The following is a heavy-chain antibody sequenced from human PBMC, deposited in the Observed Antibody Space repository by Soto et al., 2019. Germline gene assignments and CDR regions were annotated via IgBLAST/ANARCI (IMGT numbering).Heavy chain of an antibody. D-gene: IGHD6-19*01. CDR1: GGTFSNYA. CDR3: ARVEAVAGLYNYHGLDV. Sequence: QVQLVQSGAEVKKPGSSVKVSCKVSGGTFSNYAIDWVRLAPGHGLEWMGGIVPIFGTTYYTQKFQGRATIIAEASTTTAYLEMSSLRSEDTAIYYCARVEAVAGLYNYHGLDVWGQGTAVTVSS. J-gene: IGHJ6*02. V-gene: IGHV1-69*12. CDR2: IVPIFGTT.